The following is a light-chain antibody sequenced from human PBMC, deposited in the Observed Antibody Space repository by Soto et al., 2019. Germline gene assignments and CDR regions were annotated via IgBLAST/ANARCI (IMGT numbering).Light chain of an antibody. CDR3: QQYAKAPLT. CDR2: GAS. Sequence: EIVLTHSPGTLSLSPGERATLSCRACQIVSDNYLAWYQQKPGQAPRLVVYGASSRATGVPDRFSASGSGTDFTLTISRLEPEDFAVYYCQQYAKAPLTFGQGTKVEMK. J-gene: IGKJ1*01. CDR1: QIVSDNY. V-gene: IGKV3-20*01.